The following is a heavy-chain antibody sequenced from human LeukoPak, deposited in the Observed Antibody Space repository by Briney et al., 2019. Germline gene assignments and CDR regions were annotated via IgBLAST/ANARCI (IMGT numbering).Heavy chain of an antibody. Sequence: GGSLRLSCAASGFAFDDYGMSWVRQAPGKGLEWVSGINWNGGSTGYADSVKGRFTISRDNAKNSLYLQMNSLRAEDTALYSCARVYYYGSGSYLDYWGQGTLVTVSS. V-gene: IGHV3-20*04. J-gene: IGHJ4*02. CDR1: GFAFDDYG. CDR2: INWNGGST. CDR3: ARVYYYGSGSYLDY. D-gene: IGHD3-10*01.